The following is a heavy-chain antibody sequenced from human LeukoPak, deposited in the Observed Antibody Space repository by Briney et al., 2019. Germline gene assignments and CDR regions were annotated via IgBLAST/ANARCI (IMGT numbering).Heavy chain of an antibody. D-gene: IGHD6-19*01. V-gene: IGHV1-46*01. Sequence: ASVKVSCKASGYTFTSYYMHWVRQAPGQGLEWMGIINPSGGSTSCAQKFQGRVTMTRDTSTSTVYMELSSLRSEDTAVYYCARVGLAVTIRYGMDVWGQGTTVTVSS. CDR2: INPSGGST. CDR1: GYTFTSYY. CDR3: ARVGLAVTIRYGMDV. J-gene: IGHJ6*02.